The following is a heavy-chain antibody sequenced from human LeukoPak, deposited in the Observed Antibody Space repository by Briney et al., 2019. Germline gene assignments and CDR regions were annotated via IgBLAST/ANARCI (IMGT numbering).Heavy chain of an antibody. J-gene: IGHJ4*02. CDR3: ARDNPPALYSSGWYGNQGDY. Sequence: SVKVSCKASGGTFSSYAISWVRQAPGQGLEWMGRIIPIFGTANYAQKFQGRVTITTDESTSTAYMELSSLRSEDTAVYYCARDNPPALYSSGWYGNQGDYWGQGTLVTVSS. CDR1: GGTFSSYA. D-gene: IGHD6-19*01. CDR2: IIPIFGTA. V-gene: IGHV1-69*05.